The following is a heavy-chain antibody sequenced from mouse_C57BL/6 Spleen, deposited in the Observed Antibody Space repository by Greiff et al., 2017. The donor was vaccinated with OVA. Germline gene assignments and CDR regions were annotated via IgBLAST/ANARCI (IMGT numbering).Heavy chain of an antibody. Sequence: DVKLQESGAELVRPGASVKLSCTASGFNIKDYYMHWVKQRPEQGLEWIGRIDPEDGDPESAPKFQGKATMTADTSSNTAYLQLSSLTSEDTAVYYCTTDYGSLFAYWGQGTLVTVSA. CDR2: IDPEDGDP. V-gene: IGHV14-1*01. CDR3: TTDYGSLFAY. CDR1: GFNIKDYY. J-gene: IGHJ3*01. D-gene: IGHD1-1*01.